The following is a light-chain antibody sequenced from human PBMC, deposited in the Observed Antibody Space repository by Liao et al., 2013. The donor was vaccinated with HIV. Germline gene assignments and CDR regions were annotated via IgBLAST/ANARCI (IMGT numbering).Light chain of an antibody. CDR1: KLGDKY. CDR3: QVWDSASDHVV. CDR2: QDC. V-gene: IGLV3-1*01. J-gene: IGLJ2*01. Sequence: SYELTQPPSVSVSPGQTASITCSGDKLGDKYACWYQQKPGQSPVLVIYQDCKRPSGIPERFSGSNSGNTAILTISSVQPGDEADYYCQVWDSASDHVVFGGGTKLTVL.